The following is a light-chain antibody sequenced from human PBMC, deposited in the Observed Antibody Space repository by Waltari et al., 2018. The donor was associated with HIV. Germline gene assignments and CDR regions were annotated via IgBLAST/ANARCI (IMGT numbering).Light chain of an antibody. J-gene: IGLJ3*02. CDR3: AAWDGLLSGWV. CDR1: DDDVGNEG. CDR2: RNN. V-gene: IGLV10-54*04. Sequence: QAGLTQPPAVSQALGQTATLSCTGGDDDVGNEGAVWPQLLQCLPPKLLSYRNNNRASVVSHKFSAARAVNTIYLTSDGLQPEDEADYYCAAWDGLLSGWVFGGGTKLTVL.